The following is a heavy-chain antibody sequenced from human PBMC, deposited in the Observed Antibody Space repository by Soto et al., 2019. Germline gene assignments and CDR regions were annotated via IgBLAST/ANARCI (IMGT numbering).Heavy chain of an antibody. CDR2: IKNKANSYTT. Sequence: EVQLVESGGGLVQPEGSLRLSCAASGFTFSDHYMDWVRQAPGKGLEWVGRIKNKANSYTTEYAAPVKGRFIISRDDSKNSVFLKMTRLNADDTAVYYCPRVRLGSSRSSAYWGKGILVTVSS. D-gene: IGHD6-19*01. V-gene: IGHV3-72*01. J-gene: IGHJ4*02. CDR3: PRVRLGSSRSSAY. CDR1: GFTFSDHY.